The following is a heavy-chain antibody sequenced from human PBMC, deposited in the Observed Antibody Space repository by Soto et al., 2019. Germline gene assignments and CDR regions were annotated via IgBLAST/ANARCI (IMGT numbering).Heavy chain of an antibody. CDR2: IYWDDDK. CDR3: AHRKEGSDWDVVSLDS. V-gene: IGHV2-5*02. D-gene: IGHD6-19*01. Sequence: QITLKESGPTLVKPTQTLTLTCTFSGFSLSTGGVGVGWIRQPPGKALEWLGIIYWDDDKRYNPSLTSRLTIPQHTSQNQRVLTLPSVDPVHTATYYCAHRKEGSDWDVVSLDSWGQGTLVTVSS. J-gene: IGHJ4*02. CDR1: GFSLSTGGVG.